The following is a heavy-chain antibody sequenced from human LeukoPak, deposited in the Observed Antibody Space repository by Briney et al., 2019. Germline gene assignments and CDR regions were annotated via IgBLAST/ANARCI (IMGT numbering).Heavy chain of an antibody. J-gene: IGHJ4*02. Sequence: ASVKVSCKVSGYTLTELSMHWVRQAPGKGLEWMGGFDPEDGETIYAQKFQGRVTMTEDTSIDTAYMELSSLRSEDTAVYYCATSPVGSNIVVVPAAIGSYWGQGTLVTVSS. CDR1: GYTLTELS. V-gene: IGHV1-24*01. D-gene: IGHD2-2*02. CDR3: ATSPVGSNIVVVPAAIGSY. CDR2: FDPEDGET.